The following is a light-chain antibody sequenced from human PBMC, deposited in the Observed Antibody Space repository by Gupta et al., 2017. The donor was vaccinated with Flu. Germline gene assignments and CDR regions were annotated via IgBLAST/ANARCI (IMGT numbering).Light chain of an antibody. Sequence: QSVLTQLPSVYDAPRQTVTISCSVSSSTIRNNAVIWYLQCPGKAPNLLIYYDDLLPSGVADRFSGSKSDTTASLAINGLQSEDEADYYCAPWDDSQNVYVVGTGTKVTVL. CDR1: SSTIRNNA. CDR2: YDD. CDR3: APWDDSQNVYV. J-gene: IGLJ1*01. V-gene: IGLV1-36*01.